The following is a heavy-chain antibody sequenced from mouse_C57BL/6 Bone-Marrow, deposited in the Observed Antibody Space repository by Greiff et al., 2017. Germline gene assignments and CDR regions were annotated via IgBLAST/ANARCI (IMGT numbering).Heavy chain of an antibody. V-gene: IGHV1-5*01. Sequence: VQLQQSGTVLARPGASVKMSCKTSGYTFTSYWMHWVKQRPGQGLEWIGAIYPGNSDTSYNQKFKGKAKLTAVTSASTAYMERSSLTNEDSAVYYCTKGVLTKGFAYWGQGTLVTVSA. CDR2: IYPGNSDT. J-gene: IGHJ3*01. CDR1: GYTFTSYW. CDR3: TKGVLTKGFAY. D-gene: IGHD1-1*01.